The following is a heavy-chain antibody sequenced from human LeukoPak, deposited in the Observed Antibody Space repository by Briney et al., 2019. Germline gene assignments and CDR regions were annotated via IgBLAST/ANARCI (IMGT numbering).Heavy chain of an antibody. CDR2: TYPGDSDT. Sequence: GESLKISCKGSVYSFTDYWIGWVRQMPGKGLEWMGITYPGDSDTRYSPSFQGQVTTSAVKSISTAYLQWSSLKASDTAMYYCARRYSTDSIDYWGQGTLIIVSS. J-gene: IGHJ4*02. CDR3: ARRYSTDSIDY. V-gene: IGHV5-51*01. D-gene: IGHD6-13*01. CDR1: VYSFTDYW.